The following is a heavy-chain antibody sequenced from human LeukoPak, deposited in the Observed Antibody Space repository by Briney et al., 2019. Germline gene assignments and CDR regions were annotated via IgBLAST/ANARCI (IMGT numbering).Heavy chain of an antibody. CDR1: GYSISSGYY. Sequence: SETLSLTCAVSGYSISSGYYWGWIRQPPGKGLEWIGSIYHSGSTYYNSSLKSRVTISVDTSKNQFSLKLSSVTAADTAVYYCARDVGYGDSFDYWGRGTLVTVSS. J-gene: IGHJ4*02. CDR3: ARDVGYGDSFDY. V-gene: IGHV4-38-2*02. D-gene: IGHD4-17*01. CDR2: IYHSGST.